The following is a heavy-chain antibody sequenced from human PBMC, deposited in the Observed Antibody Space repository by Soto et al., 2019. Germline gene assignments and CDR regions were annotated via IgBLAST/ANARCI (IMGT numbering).Heavy chain of an antibody. Sequence: ASVKVSCKASGYTFTSYGISWVRQAPGQGLEWMGWISAYNGNTNYAQKLQGRVTMTTDTSTSTAYMELRSLRSDDTAVYYCAGGVRAEWTLPRDPGANWFDPWGQGTLVTVSS. CDR3: AGGVRAEWTLPRDPGANWFDP. J-gene: IGHJ5*02. CDR1: GYTFTSYG. D-gene: IGHD3-3*01. CDR2: ISAYNGNT. V-gene: IGHV1-18*01.